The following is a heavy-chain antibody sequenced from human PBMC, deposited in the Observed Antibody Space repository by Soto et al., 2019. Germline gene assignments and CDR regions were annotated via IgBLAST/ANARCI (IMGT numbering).Heavy chain of an antibody. D-gene: IGHD4-4*01. V-gene: IGHV3-30*18. CDR1: GFTFSSYG. J-gene: IGHJ6*01. CDR3: ANALDYIDNYYYGMDG. Sequence: PGGSLRLSCAASGFTFSSYGMHWVRQAPGKGLEWVAVISYDGSNKYYADSVKGRFTISRDNSKNTLYLQMNSLRAEDTAVYYCANALDYIDNYYYGMDGWGQGTTVTVS. CDR2: ISYDGSNK.